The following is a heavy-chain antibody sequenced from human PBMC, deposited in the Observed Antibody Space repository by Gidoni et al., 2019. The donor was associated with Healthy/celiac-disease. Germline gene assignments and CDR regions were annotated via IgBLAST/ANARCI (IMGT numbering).Heavy chain of an antibody. CDR1: GGTFSSYA. D-gene: IGHD3-22*01. Sequence: QVQLVQSGAEVKKPGSSVKVSCKASGGTFSSYAISWVRQAPGQGLEWMGGIIPIFGTANYAQKFQGRVTITADESTSTAYMELSSLRSEDTAVYYCARDFIPRYYDSSGAFDIWGQGTMVTVSS. V-gene: IGHV1-69*01. CDR3: ARDFIPRYYDSSGAFDI. J-gene: IGHJ3*02. CDR2: IIPIFGTA.